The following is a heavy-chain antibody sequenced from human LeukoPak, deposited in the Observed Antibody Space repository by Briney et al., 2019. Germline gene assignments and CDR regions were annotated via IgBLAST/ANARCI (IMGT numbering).Heavy chain of an antibody. CDR1: GGTFSSYA. J-gene: IGHJ6*03. D-gene: IGHD3-3*01. Sequence: GASVKVSCKASGGTFSSYAISWVRQAPGQGLEWMGGIIPIFGTANYAQKFQGRVTITADKSTSTAYMELSSLRSEDTAVYYCARGDVLRYSFFGVVIGDYYYYMDVWGKGTTVTVSS. V-gene: IGHV1-69*06. CDR3: ARGDVLRYSFFGVVIGDYYYYMDV. CDR2: IIPIFGTA.